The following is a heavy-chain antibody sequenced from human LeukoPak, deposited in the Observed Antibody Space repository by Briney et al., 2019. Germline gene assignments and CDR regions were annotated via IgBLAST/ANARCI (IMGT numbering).Heavy chain of an antibody. CDR1: GFTFSSYA. Sequence: GGSLRLSCAASGFTFSSYAMHWVRQAPGKGLEWVAVISYDGSNKYYADSVKGRFTISRDNSKNTLYLQMNSLRAEDTAVYYCARGTVLRFLEWLLYTDYWGQGTLVTVSS. CDR3: ARGTVLRFLEWLLYTDY. V-gene: IGHV3-30*01. D-gene: IGHD3-3*01. J-gene: IGHJ4*02. CDR2: ISYDGSNK.